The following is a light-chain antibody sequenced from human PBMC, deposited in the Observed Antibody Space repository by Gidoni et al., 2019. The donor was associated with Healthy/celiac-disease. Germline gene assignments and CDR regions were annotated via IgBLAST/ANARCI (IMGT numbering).Light chain of an antibody. J-gene: IGKJ1*01. V-gene: IGKV3-11*01. Sequence: EIVLTQSPATLSLSPGERATRSCRASQSVSSYLAWYQQKPGQAPRLLIYDASNRATGIPARFSGSGSGTDFTLTIRSLEPEDFAVYSCQQRSNWPRAFGQGTKVEIK. CDR1: QSVSSY. CDR2: DAS. CDR3: QQRSNWPRA.